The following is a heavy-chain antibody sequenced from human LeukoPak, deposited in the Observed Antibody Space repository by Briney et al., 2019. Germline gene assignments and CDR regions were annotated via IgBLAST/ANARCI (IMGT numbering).Heavy chain of an antibody. CDR2: ISYDGSNK. CDR1: GFTFRSYG. D-gene: IGHD6-13*01. CDR3: AKGNSSEQSY. Sequence: PGGSLRLSCAASGFTFRSYGMLWLRQAPGMGLEWVAVISYDGSNKHYADSVKGRFTISRDTSKNTLYLQMNSLRAEDTAVYYCAKGNSSEQSYWGQGTLVTVSS. J-gene: IGHJ4*02. V-gene: IGHV3-30*18.